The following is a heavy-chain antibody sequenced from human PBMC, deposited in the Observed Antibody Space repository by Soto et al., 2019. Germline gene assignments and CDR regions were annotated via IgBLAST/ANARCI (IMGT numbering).Heavy chain of an antibody. CDR1: GYTFTNYD. J-gene: IGHJ6*03. Sequence: ASVKVSCKASGYTFTNYDINWVLQATGQGLEWMGWMNPNSGNTGYAQKFQGRVTMTRNTSISTAYMELSSLRSEDTAVYYCARAGGATYYYYYYMDVWGKGTTVTVSS. CDR3: ARAGGATYYYYYYMDV. CDR2: MNPNSGNT. D-gene: IGHD1-26*01. V-gene: IGHV1-8*01.